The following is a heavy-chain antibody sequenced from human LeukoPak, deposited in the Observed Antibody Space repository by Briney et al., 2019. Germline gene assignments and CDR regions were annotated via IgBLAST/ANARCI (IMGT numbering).Heavy chain of an antibody. CDR1: GFTFSSYW. D-gene: IGHD1-26*01. CDR3: ARVPYSGSYQPFDP. V-gene: IGHV3-7*01. CDR2: IKQDGSEK. Sequence: EPGGSLRLSCAASGFTFSSYWMSWVRQAPGKGLEWVANIKQDGSEKYYVDSVKGRFTISRDNAKNSLYLQMNSLRAEDTAVYYCARVPYSGSYQPFDPWGQGTLVTVSS. J-gene: IGHJ5*02.